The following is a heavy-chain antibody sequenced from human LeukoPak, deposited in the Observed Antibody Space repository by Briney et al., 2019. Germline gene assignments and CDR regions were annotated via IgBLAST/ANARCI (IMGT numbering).Heavy chain of an antibody. V-gene: IGHV4-59*01. CDR1: GDSISSSY. CDR2: ISYSGNT. CDR3: ARGYYYYYMDV. Sequence: PSETLSLTCTVFGDSISSSYWTWLRQPPGKGLEWIGYISYSGNTNYNPSLKSRVTISVDTSKNQFSLKLSSVTAADTAVYYCARGYYYYYMDVWGKGTTVTVSS. J-gene: IGHJ6*03.